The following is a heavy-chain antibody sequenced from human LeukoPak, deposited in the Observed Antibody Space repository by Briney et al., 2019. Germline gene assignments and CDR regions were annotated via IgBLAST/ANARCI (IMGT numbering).Heavy chain of an antibody. CDR1: GFSFSDYT. J-gene: IGHJ4*02. CDR2: ITSSGRFI. Sequence: PGGSLRLSCAASGFSFSDYTVDWVRQAPGKGLEWVSSITSSGRFIYYADSVKGRFTVSRDTAKNSMYLQMDSLRAEDTAVYYCARQLLWEPRAYYYFDYWGQGTLVTVSS. D-gene: IGHD1-26*01. CDR3: ARQLLWEPRAYYYFDY. V-gene: IGHV3-21*01.